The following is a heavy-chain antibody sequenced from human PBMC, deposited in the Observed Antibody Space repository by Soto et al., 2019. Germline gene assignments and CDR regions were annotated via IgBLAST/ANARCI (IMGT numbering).Heavy chain of an antibody. V-gene: IGHV4-59*01. CDR2: IYYSGST. Sequence: PSETLSLTCTVSGGSISSYYWSWIRQPPGKGLEWIGYIYYSGSTNYNPSLKSRVTISVDTSKNQFSLKLSSVTAADTAVYYCARSLRGYSSGWYDPIFDYWGQGTLVTVSS. CDR1: GGSISSYY. J-gene: IGHJ4*02. CDR3: ARSLRGYSSGWYDPIFDY. D-gene: IGHD6-19*01.